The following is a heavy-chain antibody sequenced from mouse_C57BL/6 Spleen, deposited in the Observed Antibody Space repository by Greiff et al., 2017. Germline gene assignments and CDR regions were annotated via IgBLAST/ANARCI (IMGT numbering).Heavy chain of an antibody. CDR3: ARSDWDGYFGY. D-gene: IGHD4-1*01. J-gene: IGHJ2*01. CDR1: GYTFTDYY. V-gene: IGHV1-76*01. CDR2: IYPGSGNT. Sequence: VQLQQSGAELVRPGASVKLSCKASGYTFTDYYINWVKQRPGQGLEWIARIYPGSGNTYYNGKFKGKATLTAEKSSSTAYMQLSSLTSEDSAVFFCARSDWDGYFGYRGQGTTLTVSS.